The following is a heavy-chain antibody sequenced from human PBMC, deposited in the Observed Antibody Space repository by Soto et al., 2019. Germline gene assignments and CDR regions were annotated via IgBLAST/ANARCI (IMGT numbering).Heavy chain of an antibody. J-gene: IGHJ6*02. Sequence: GGSLRLSCAASGFTVSSNYMSWVRQAPGKGLEWVSVIYSGGSTYYADSVKGRFTISRDNSKNTLYLQMNSLRAEDTAVYYCASSSPPRYYYGSGSSSSYGMDVWGQGTTVTVSS. CDR1: GFTVSSNY. CDR3: ASSSPPRYYYGSGSSSSYGMDV. D-gene: IGHD3-10*01. V-gene: IGHV3-53*01. CDR2: IYSGGST.